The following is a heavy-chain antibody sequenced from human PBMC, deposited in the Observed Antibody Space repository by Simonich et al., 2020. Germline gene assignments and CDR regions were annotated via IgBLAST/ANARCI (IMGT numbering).Heavy chain of an antibody. J-gene: IGHJ3*02. CDR2: IDPNSGGT. D-gene: IGHD2-8*01. CDR1: GYTFTGYY. Sequence: QVQLVQSGAEVKKPGASVKVSCKASGYTFTGYYMHWGRQAPGQGLEWMGWIDPNSGGTNDSQKFQGGVTMTRDTSISTAYRELSRLRSDDTAVYYCARELMNAFDIWGQGTMVTVSS. CDR3: ARELMNAFDI. V-gene: IGHV1-2*02.